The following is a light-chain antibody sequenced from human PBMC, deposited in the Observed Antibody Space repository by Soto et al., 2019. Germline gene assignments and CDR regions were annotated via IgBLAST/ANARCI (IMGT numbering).Light chain of an antibody. Sequence: VMSPPRATLPVSQGRTATLSCRTCPSIRDTLAWYQQKPGQDPRLLIHGASTRATGFPARCSGSGSGTNDTLTISSLQSEDFAVYYCQQYNNWPWTFGQGTKVDI. CDR1: PSIRDT. CDR2: GAS. CDR3: QQYNNWPWT. V-gene: IGKV3-15*01. J-gene: IGKJ1*01.